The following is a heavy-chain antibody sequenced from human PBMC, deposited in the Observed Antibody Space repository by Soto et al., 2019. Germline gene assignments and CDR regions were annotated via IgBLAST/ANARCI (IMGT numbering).Heavy chain of an antibody. Sequence: SETLSLTCAVFGGSFSDNYWSWIRQSPGKGLEWIGEINHSRSSNYNPSLKSRVTISVDTSKNQFSLKLSSVTAADTAVYYCARGGVAVAGNYFDHWGQGTLVTVSS. CDR1: GGSFSDNY. D-gene: IGHD6-19*01. CDR2: INHSRSS. CDR3: ARGGVAVAGNYFDH. J-gene: IGHJ4*02. V-gene: IGHV4-34*01.